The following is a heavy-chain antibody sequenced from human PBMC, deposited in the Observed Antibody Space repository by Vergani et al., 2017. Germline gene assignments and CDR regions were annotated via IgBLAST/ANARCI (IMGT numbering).Heavy chain of an antibody. CDR1: GFTFSSYA. J-gene: IGHJ4*02. V-gene: IGHV3-23*04. D-gene: IGHD3-16*01. Sequence: EVQLVESGGGLVQPGGSLRLSCAASGFTFSSYAMSWVRQAPGKGLEWVSAISGSGGSTYYADSVKCRFTISRDNSKNTLFLQMKSLRAEDTALYYCAKGKGGADCDYWGQGTLVTVSS. CDR3: AKGKGGADCDY. CDR2: ISGSGGST.